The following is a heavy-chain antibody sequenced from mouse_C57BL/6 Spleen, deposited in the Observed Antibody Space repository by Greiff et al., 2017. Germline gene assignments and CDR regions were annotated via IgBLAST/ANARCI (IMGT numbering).Heavy chain of an antibody. J-gene: IGHJ1*03. CDR3: ARFTTVRWYFDV. D-gene: IGHD1-1*01. CDR1: GYTFTDYN. CDR2: INPNNGGT. Sequence: VQLKQSGPELVKPGASVKIPCKASGYTFTDYNMDWVKQSHGKSLEWIGDINPNNGGTNYNQKFKGKATLTVDKSSSTAYMELRSLTSDDTAVYYCARFTTVRWYFDVWGTGTTVTVSS. V-gene: IGHV1-18*01.